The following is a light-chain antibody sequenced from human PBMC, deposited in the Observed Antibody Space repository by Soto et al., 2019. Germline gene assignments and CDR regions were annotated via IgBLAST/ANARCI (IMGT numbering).Light chain of an antibody. CDR3: MQGTHWHRT. J-gene: IGKJ1*01. V-gene: IGKV2-30*01. CDR2: TVF. CDR1: QSLVYIDGNTY. Sequence: VVTQSPLSLPVTLGQPASISCRSSQSLVYIDGNTYLNWFQQRQGQSPRRLIYTVFNRDSGGAHRFSGSGAAADVIMKISRVEAEDVWASYCMQGTHWHRTFGQGTKVDIK.